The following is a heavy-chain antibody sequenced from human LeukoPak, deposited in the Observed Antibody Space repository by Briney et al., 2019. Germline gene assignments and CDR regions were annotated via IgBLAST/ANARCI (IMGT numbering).Heavy chain of an antibody. V-gene: IGHV3-11*01. CDR1: GFSFSDYY. CDR3: ARVYDFWSGYSTYYGMDV. CDR2: ISNAGSTI. D-gene: IGHD3-3*01. J-gene: IGHJ6*02. Sequence: PGGSLRLSCAASGFSFSDYYISWIRQAPGKGLERVSYISNAGSTIYYADSVKGRFTISRDNAKNSLYLQMNSLRAEDTAVYYCARVYDFWSGYSTYYGMDVWGQGTTVTVSS.